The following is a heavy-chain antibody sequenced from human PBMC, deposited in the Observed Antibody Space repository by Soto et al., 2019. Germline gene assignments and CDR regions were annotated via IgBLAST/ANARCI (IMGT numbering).Heavy chain of an antibody. CDR2: ISGSGATT. Sequence: PGGSLRLSCAASGFTFSTYAMSWVRQAPGKGLEWVSSISGSGATTYYADSVKGQFTISRDSSRNTLYLQMNSLRADDTAIYYCAKSLSLSATRRRHFDYWGPGTLVTVSS. V-gene: IGHV3-23*01. CDR3: AKSLSLSATRRRHFDY. CDR1: GFTFSTYA. D-gene: IGHD6-6*01. J-gene: IGHJ4*02.